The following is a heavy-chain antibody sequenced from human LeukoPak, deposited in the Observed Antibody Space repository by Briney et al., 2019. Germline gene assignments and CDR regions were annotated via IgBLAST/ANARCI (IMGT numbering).Heavy chain of an antibody. CDR2: ISSSGSTI. J-gene: IGHJ1*01. CDR3: ATSYSGYDSAEYFQH. CDR1: GFTFSSYE. Sequence: PGGSLRLSCAASGFTFSSYEMKWVRQAPGKGLEWVSYISSSGSTIYYADSVKGRFTISRDNAKNSLYLQMNSLRAEDTAVYYCATSYSGYDSAEYFQHWGQGTLVTVSS. D-gene: IGHD5-12*01. V-gene: IGHV3-48*03.